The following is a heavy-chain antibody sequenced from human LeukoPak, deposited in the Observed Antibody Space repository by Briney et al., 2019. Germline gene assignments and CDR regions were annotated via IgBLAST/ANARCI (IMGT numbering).Heavy chain of an antibody. Sequence: PSETLSLTCTLSGGSISSYYWSWIRQPPGKGLEWIGYIYYSGTTNSNSSLKSRLSISVDTSKNQFSLKLTAVTAADTAVYYCARGFLHDEYFFDSWGQGTLVTVSS. CDR3: ARGFLHDEYFFDS. V-gene: IGHV4-59*01. CDR2: IYYSGTT. CDR1: GGSISSYY. D-gene: IGHD3-10*01. J-gene: IGHJ4*02.